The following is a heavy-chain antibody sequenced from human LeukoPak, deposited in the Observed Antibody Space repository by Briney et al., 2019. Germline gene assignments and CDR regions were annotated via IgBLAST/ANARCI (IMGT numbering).Heavy chain of an antibody. CDR1: GFTFSSYW. CDR2: IKQDGSEK. J-gene: IGHJ3*02. Sequence: GGSLRLSCAASGFTFSSYWMSWARQAPGKGLEWVANIKQDGSEKYYVDSVKGRFTISRDNAKNSLYLQMNSLRAEDTAVYYCARGATILLYDAFDIWGQGTMVTVSS. D-gene: IGHD3-10*01. CDR3: ARGATILLYDAFDI. V-gene: IGHV3-7*01.